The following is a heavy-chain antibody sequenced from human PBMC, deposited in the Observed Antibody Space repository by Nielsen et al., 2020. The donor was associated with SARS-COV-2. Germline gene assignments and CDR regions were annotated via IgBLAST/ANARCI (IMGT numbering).Heavy chain of an antibody. J-gene: IGHJ4*02. D-gene: IGHD2-15*01. CDR1: GFTFSSHW. CDR3: VGDTGGRWGEL. CDR2: INNDGSST. V-gene: IGHV3-74*01. Sequence: GESLKISCVASGFTFSSHWMHWVRQVPGKGLLWLSRINNDGSSTSYADSVKGRFIISRDNAKNTLWLEMNSLRVDDTAVYYCVGDTGGRWGELWGQGTLVTVSS.